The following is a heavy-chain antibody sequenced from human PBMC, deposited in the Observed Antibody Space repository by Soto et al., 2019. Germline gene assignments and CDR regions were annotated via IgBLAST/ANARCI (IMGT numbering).Heavy chain of an antibody. CDR2: IYYSGST. V-gene: IGHV4-31*03. CDR3: ARVLRADYYCSGSYYTRRNNWFDP. Sequence: SETLSLTCTVSGGSISSGGYYWSWIRQHPGKGLEWIGYIYYSGSTYYNPSLKSRVTISVDTSKNQFSLKLSSVTAADTAVYYCARVLRADYYCSGSYYTRRNNWFDPWGQGTLVTVSS. CDR1: GGSISSGGYY. J-gene: IGHJ5*02. D-gene: IGHD3-10*01.